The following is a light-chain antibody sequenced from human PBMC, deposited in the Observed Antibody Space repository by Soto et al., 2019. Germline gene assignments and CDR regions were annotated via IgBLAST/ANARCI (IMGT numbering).Light chain of an antibody. J-gene: IGLJ3*02. CDR3: LLSYRGARV. V-gene: IGLV7-46*01. CDR2: NTS. Sequence: QAVVTQEPSLTVSPGGTVTLTCASSTGAVTSGHYPYWFQQKPGHAPRTLIYNTSNKHSWTPARFSGSLLGGKAALTLSGAQPEDEAEYYCLLSYRGARVFGGGTKVTVL. CDR1: TGAVTSGHY.